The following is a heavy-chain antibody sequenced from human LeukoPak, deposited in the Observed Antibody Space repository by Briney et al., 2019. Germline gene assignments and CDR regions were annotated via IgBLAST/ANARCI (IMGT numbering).Heavy chain of an antibody. J-gene: IGHJ4*02. CDR3: ARDDTDMAKFDY. CDR1: GGSFSGYY. CDR2: INHSGST. V-gene: IGHV4-34*01. D-gene: IGHD5-18*01. Sequence: SETLSLTCAVYGGSFSGYYWSWIRQPPGKGLEWIGEINHSGSTNYNPSLKSRVTISVDTSKNQFSLKLSSVTAAETAVYYCARDDTDMAKFDYWGQGTLVTVSS.